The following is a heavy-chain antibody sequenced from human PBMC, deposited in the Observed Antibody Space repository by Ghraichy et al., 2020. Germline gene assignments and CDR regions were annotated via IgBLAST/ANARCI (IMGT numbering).Heavy chain of an antibody. CDR3: ARRGSSGYYSQDWFDP. V-gene: IGHV4-59*01. CDR1: GGSISSYY. CDR2: IYYSGST. D-gene: IGHD3-22*01. Sequence: GSLRLSCTVSGGSISSYYWSWIRQPPGKGLEWIGYIYYSGSTNYNPSLKSRVTISVDTSKNQFSLKLSSVTAADTAVYYCARRGSSGYYSQDWFDPWGQGTLVTVSS. J-gene: IGHJ5*02.